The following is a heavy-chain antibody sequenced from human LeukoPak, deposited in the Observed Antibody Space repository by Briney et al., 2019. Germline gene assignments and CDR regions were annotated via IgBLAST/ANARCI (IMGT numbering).Heavy chain of an antibody. CDR1: GFTFSSYA. Sequence: GGSLRLSCAASGFTFSSYAMHWVRQAPGKGLEWVAVISYDGSNKYYADSVKGRFTISRDNSKNPLYLQMNSLRAEDTAVYYCARIALRNIDYWGQGTLVTVSS. J-gene: IGHJ4*02. CDR2: ISYDGSNK. CDR3: ARIALRNIDY. D-gene: IGHD2-21*01. V-gene: IGHV3-30-3*01.